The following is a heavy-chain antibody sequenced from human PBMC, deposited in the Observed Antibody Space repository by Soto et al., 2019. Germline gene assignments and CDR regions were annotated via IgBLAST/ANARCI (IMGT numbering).Heavy chain of an antibody. D-gene: IGHD5-12*01. CDR2: ISASGGST. CDR3: AKLGSGYDFFDY. Sequence: GGSLRLPCAASGFIFNNYAMNWVRQAPGEGLQWVAGISASGGSTYYADSVKGRFTISRDNSKNTLYLQMNSLRAEDTAVYYCAKLGSGYDFFDYWGQGTLVTVSS. J-gene: IGHJ4*02. V-gene: IGHV3-23*01. CDR1: GFIFNNYA.